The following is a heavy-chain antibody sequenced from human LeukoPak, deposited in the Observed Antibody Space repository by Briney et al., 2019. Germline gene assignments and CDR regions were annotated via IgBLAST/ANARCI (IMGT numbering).Heavy chain of an antibody. D-gene: IGHD3-10*01. Sequence: ASVKVSCKASGYTFTSYGISWVRQAPGQGLEWMGWISAYNGNTNYARKLQGRVTMTTDTSTSTAYMELRSLRSDDTAVYYCARVLYYYGSGSYSAPPYYYYYYMDVWGKGTTVTVSS. J-gene: IGHJ6*03. CDR1: GYTFTSYG. CDR2: ISAYNGNT. CDR3: ARVLYYYGSGSYSAPPYYYYYYMDV. V-gene: IGHV1-18*01.